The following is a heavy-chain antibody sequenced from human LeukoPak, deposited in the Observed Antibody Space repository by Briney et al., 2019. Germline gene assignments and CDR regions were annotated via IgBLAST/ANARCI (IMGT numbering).Heavy chain of an antibody. CDR1: GYSFTSYW. Sequence: GEPMNISCTGSGYSFTSYWIGCGRQMPGKGLEWMGTIYPGDSDTRYNPSFQGQVTISADTSITTAYLQWNSLKASDTAMYYCGRQGFYYGSGSQSDYWGQGTLVTVSS. J-gene: IGHJ4*02. CDR3: GRQGFYYGSGSQSDY. V-gene: IGHV5-51*01. D-gene: IGHD3-10*01. CDR2: IYPGDSDT.